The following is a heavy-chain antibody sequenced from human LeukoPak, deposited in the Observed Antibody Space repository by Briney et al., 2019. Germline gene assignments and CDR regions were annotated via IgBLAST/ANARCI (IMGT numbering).Heavy chain of an antibody. CDR1: GASISSYH. J-gene: IGHJ4*02. D-gene: IGHD3-22*01. CDR2: IYYNGNT. Sequence: SETLSLTCTVSGASISSYHWSWIRQPPGKGLEWIGYIYYNGNTNYNPSLKSRVTISADTSKNQFSLKLSSVTAADTAVYYCARRGDSSGYFKDWGQGTLVTVSS. V-gene: IGHV4-59*08. CDR3: ARRGDSSGYFKD.